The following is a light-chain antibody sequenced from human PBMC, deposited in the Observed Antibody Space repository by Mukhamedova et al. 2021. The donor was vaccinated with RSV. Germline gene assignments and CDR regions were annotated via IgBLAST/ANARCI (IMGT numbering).Light chain of an antibody. Sequence: WYQRRVHGKAPKILISTASTLQNGVPSRFSGRGSGTDFTLTISSLQPEDCATYYCQQSYTTPCSFGQGTRLEIK. CDR2: TAS. V-gene: IGKV1-39*01. CDR3: QQSYTTPCS. J-gene: IGKJ2*04.